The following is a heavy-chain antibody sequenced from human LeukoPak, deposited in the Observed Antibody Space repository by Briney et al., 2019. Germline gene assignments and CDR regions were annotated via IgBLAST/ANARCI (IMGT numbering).Heavy chain of an antibody. V-gene: IGHV3-43*02. Sequence: GGSLRLSCAAPGFIFSDYNMHWVRHVPGKGLEWVSIISGDGGRTSYADSVKGRVTISRDNSKNSLYLQMNSLRTEDTAFYYCAKDVSGSIDSWGQGTLVTVSS. CDR2: ISGDGGRT. J-gene: IGHJ4*02. CDR3: AKDVSGSIDS. D-gene: IGHD5/OR15-5a*01. CDR1: GFIFSDYN.